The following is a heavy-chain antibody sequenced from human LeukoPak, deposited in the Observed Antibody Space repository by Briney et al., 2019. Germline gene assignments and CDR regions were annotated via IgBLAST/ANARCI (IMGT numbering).Heavy chain of an antibody. D-gene: IGHD4-17*01. J-gene: IGHJ4*02. V-gene: IGHV3-73*01. CDR3: TRRTVDYGDSSTLFDY. Sequence: PGGSLRLSCAASGFTFSGSAMHWVRQASGKGLEWVGRIRSKANSYATAYAASVKGRFTISRDDSKNTAYLQMNSLKTEDTAVYYCTRRTVDYGDSSTLFDYWGQGTLVTVSS. CDR2: IRSKANSYAT. CDR1: GFTFSGSA.